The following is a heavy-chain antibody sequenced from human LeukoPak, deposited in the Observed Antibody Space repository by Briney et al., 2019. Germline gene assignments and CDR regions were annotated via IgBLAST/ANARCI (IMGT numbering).Heavy chain of an antibody. CDR1: GGSISSSTYY. Sequence: SETLSLTCTVSGGSISSSTYYWGWIRRPPGKGLEWIGSIYYSGSSYYNPPLKSRVTISVDTSKNQFSLKLSSVTAADTAVYYCARSGSPRTTNWFDPWGQGTLVTVSS. V-gene: IGHV4-39*07. D-gene: IGHD1-14*01. CDR3: ARSGSPRTTNWFDP. J-gene: IGHJ5*02. CDR2: IYYSGSS.